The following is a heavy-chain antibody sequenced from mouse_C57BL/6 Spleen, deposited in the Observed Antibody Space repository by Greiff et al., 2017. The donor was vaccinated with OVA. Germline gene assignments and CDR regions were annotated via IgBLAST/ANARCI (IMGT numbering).Heavy chain of an antibody. CDR3: TRVAAQATGFAY. CDR1: GFTFSSYA. Sequence: EVKLVESGEGLVKPGGSLKLSCAASGFTFSSYAMSWVRQTPEKRLEWVAYISSGGDYIYYADTVKGRFTISRDNARNTLYLQMSSLKSEDTAMYYCTRVAAQATGFAYWGQGTLVTVSA. V-gene: IGHV5-9-1*02. J-gene: IGHJ3*01. D-gene: IGHD3-2*02. CDR2: ISSGGDYI.